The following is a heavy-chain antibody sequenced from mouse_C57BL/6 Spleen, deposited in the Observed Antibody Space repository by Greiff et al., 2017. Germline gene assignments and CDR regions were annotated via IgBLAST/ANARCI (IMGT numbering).Heavy chain of an antibody. CDR1: GFTFSDYG. J-gene: IGHJ4*01. CDR3: ANPGNFYAMDY. V-gene: IGHV5-17*01. D-gene: IGHD2-1*01. CDR2: ISSGSSTI. Sequence: EVNVVESGGGLVKPGGSLKLSCAASGFTFSDYGMHWVRQAPEKGLEWVAYISSGSSTIYYADTVKGRFTISRDNAKNTLFLQMTSLRSEDTAMYYCANPGNFYAMDYWGQGTSVTVSS.